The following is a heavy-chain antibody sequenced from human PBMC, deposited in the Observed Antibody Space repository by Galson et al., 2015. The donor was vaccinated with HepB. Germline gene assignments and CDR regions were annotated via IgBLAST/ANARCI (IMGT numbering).Heavy chain of an antibody. V-gene: IGHV4-34*01. CDR2: INHSGST. D-gene: IGHD3-16*02. J-gene: IGHJ4*02. CDR3: ARGQVSYDYVWGSYRWGGGVDY. Sequence: LSLTCAVYGGSFSGYYWSWIRQPPGKGLEWIGEINHSGSTNYNPSLKSRVTISVDTSKNQFSLKLSSVTAADTAVYYCARGQVSYDYVWGSYRWGGGVDYWGQGTLVTVSS. CDR1: GGSFSGYY.